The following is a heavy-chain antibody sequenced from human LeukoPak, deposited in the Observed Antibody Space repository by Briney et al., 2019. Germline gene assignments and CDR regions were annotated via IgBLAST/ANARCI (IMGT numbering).Heavy chain of an antibody. V-gene: IGHV3-23*01. D-gene: IGHD2-8*01. Sequence: GGSLRLSCAASGFTFSSYAMSWVRQAPGKGLEWVSAITGSGSITYYVDSVKGRFTISRDDSKKTLYLQMNSLRAEDTAVYYCAKDLVRVLSFPNGAFDLWGQGTMVTVSS. CDR2: ITGSGSIT. CDR1: GFTFSSYA. CDR3: AKDLVRVLSFPNGAFDL. J-gene: IGHJ3*01.